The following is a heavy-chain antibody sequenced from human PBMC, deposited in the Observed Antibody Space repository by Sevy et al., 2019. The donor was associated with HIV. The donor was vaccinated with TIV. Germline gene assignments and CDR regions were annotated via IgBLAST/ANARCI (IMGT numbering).Heavy chain of an antibody. Sequence: SETLSLTCTVSGGSISSGDYYWSWIRQPPGKGLEWIGYIYYSGSTYYNPSLKSRVTISVDTSKNQFSLKLSSVTAADTAVYYCARSDILVPNYYGSGSHIGFDPWGQGTLVTVSS. CDR2: IYYSGST. V-gene: IGHV4-30-4*01. J-gene: IGHJ5*02. D-gene: IGHD3-10*01. CDR1: GGSISSGDYY. CDR3: ARSDILVPNYYGSGSHIGFDP.